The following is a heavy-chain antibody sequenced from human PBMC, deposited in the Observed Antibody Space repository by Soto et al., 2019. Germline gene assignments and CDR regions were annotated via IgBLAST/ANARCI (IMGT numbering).Heavy chain of an antibody. CDR2: IYPGDSDT. CDR3: ATTYGSGSYLLDH. D-gene: IGHD3-10*01. CDR1: GYSFTNYW. Sequence: PGESLKVSCKGSGYSFTNYWIAWGRQMPGKGLEWMGIIYPGDSDTRYSPSFQGQVTISADKSITTAYLQWSSLKASDTAIYYCATTYGSGSYLLDHWGQGTLVTVSS. V-gene: IGHV5-51*01. J-gene: IGHJ4*02.